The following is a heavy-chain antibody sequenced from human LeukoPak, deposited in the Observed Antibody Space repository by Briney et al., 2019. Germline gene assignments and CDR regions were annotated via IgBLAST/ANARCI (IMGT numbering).Heavy chain of an antibody. J-gene: IGHJ4*02. V-gene: IGHV4-59*01. CDR1: GASINYNY. CDR3: AGTHYDFWSAYLDS. D-gene: IGHD3-3*01. Sequence: PSETLSLTCTVSGASINYNYWSWVRPPPGKGLEWIGYIYHRDNTNYNPSLESRVTISLDTSRSQFSLKLRSVTAADTAVYYCAGTHYDFWSAYLDSWGQGTLVTVSS. CDR2: IYHRDNT.